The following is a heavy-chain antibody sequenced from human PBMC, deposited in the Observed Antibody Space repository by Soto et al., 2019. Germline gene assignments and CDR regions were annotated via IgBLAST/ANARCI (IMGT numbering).Heavy chain of an antibody. CDR3: ARDENPYYFDSSGISGRYGFDP. Sequence: SVKVSCKASGDSFSGYGISWVRQAPGKGLEWRGGIIPIIGATNYAQKFQGRLTITADKSTSTVYMELSSLRAEDTAVYYCARDENPYYFDSSGISGRYGFDPWGQGTLVTVSS. J-gene: IGHJ5*02. CDR1: GDSFSGYG. V-gene: IGHV1-69*06. CDR2: IIPIIGAT. D-gene: IGHD3-22*01.